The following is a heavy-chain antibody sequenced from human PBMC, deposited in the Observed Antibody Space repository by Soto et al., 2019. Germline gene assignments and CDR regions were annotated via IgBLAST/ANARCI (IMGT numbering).Heavy chain of an antibody. V-gene: IGHV3-21*01. Sequence: GGSLRLSCAASGFTFSSYSMNWVRQAPGKGLEWVSSISSSSSSYIYYADSVKGRFTISRDNAKNSLYLQMNSLRAEDTAVYYCAVGRSTVTTTPSFFDYWGQGTLVTVSS. CDR1: GFTFSSYS. D-gene: IGHD4-4*01. J-gene: IGHJ4*02. CDR2: ISSSSSSYI. CDR3: AVGRSTVTTTPSFFDY.